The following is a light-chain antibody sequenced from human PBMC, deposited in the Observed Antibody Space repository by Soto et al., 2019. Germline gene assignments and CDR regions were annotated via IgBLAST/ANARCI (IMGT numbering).Light chain of an antibody. V-gene: IGLV2-14*03. Sequence: QSAMTQPASVSGSPGRSITISCTGTSSDVGGYNYVSWYQHHPDKAPKLMIYDVNNRPSGVSNRFSGSKSGNTASLTISGLQAEDEAAYYCSSYTSSSTRLVFGGGTKLTVL. CDR1: SSDVGGYNY. J-gene: IGLJ2*01. CDR2: DVN. CDR3: SSYTSSSTRLV.